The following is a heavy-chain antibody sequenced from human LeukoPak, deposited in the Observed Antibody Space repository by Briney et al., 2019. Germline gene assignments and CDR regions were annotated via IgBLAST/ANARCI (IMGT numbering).Heavy chain of an antibody. CDR1: GFTFSSYS. D-gene: IGHD3-22*01. CDR2: ISSSSSYI. Sequence: GGSLRLSCAASGFTFSSYSMNWVRQAPGKGLEWVPSISSSSSYIYYADSVKGRFTISRDNAKNSLYLQMNSLRAEDTAVYYCASPRNYYDSSGYIFYWGQGTLVTVSS. CDR3: ASPRNYYDSSGYIFY. V-gene: IGHV3-21*01. J-gene: IGHJ4*02.